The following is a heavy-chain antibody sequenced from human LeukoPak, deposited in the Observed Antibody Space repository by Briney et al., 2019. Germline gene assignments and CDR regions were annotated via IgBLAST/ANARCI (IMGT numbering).Heavy chain of an antibody. CDR1: GFTFSDFW. D-gene: IGHD3-22*01. CDR3: AKDISPYDSSGIDY. CDR2: INSGGTVT. Sequence: GGSLRLSCAASGFTFSDFWMHWVRQAPGKGLVWVSRINSGGTVTNYADSVKGRLTISRDNAKNTLYLQMNSLRTEDTALYYCAKDISPYDSSGIDYWGQGTLVTVSS. J-gene: IGHJ4*02. V-gene: IGHV3-74*01.